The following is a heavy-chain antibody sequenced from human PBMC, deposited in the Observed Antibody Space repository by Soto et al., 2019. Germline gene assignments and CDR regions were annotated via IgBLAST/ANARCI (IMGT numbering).Heavy chain of an antibody. CDR1: GYTFTSYG. V-gene: IGHV1-18*01. J-gene: IGHJ6*03. D-gene: IGHD6-6*01. Sequence: ASVKVSCKASGYTFTSYGITWVRQAPGQGLEWMGWISAYNGNTNYAQKLQGRVTMTTDTSTRTAYMELRSLSSDDTAVYYCAILPDSSTSSYYYYYMDVWGKGTTVTVSS. CDR2: ISAYNGNT. CDR3: AILPDSSTSSYYYYYMDV.